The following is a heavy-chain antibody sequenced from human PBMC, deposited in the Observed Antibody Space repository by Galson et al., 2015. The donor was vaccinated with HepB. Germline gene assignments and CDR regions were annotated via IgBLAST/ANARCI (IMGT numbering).Heavy chain of an antibody. J-gene: IGHJ6*02. D-gene: IGHD3-10*01. V-gene: IGHV1-18*01. CDR2: ISAYNGNT. Sequence: SVKVSCKASGYTFTSYGISWVRQAPGQGLEWMGWISAYNGNTNYAQKLQGRVTMTTDTSTSTAYMELRSLRSDDTAVYYCARGTGGGSGSYPTHCYYYGMDVWGQGTTVTVSS. CDR1: GYTFTSYG. CDR3: ARGTGGGSGSYPTHCYYYGMDV.